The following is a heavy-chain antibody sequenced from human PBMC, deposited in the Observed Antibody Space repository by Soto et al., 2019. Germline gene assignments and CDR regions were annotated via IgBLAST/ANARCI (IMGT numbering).Heavy chain of an antibody. D-gene: IGHD4-17*01. CDR3: AKVNPIVGDGDHDY. V-gene: IGHV3-23*01. J-gene: IGHJ4*02. CDR2: ISSNGDIP. Sequence: EVQLLESGGGLVQPGGSLRLSCAASGFSFTTYAMSWVRQPPGKGLEWVSGISSNGDIPYYADSVKGRFTISRDQSKKTVYLQMNSLRAEDTALYYCAKVNPIVGDGDHDYWGQGTLVSVSS. CDR1: GFSFTTYA.